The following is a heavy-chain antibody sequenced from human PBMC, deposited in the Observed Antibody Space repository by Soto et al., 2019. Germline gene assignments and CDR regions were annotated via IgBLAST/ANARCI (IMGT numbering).Heavy chain of an antibody. Sequence: QVQLVESGGGVVQPGRSLRLSCAASGFTFSSYGMHWVRQAPGKGLEWVAVIWYDGSNKYYADSVKGRFTISRDNSKNTLYLQMNSLRAEDTAVYYYARDGGGAYSYGPGPWDYWGQGTLVTVSS. CDR1: GFTFSSYG. J-gene: IGHJ4*02. CDR2: IWYDGSNK. D-gene: IGHD5-18*01. V-gene: IGHV3-33*01. CDR3: ARDGGGAYSYGPGPWDY.